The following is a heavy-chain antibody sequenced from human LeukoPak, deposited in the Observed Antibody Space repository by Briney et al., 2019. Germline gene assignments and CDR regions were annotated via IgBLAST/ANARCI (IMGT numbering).Heavy chain of an antibody. D-gene: IGHD3-10*01. Sequence: PSETLSLTCTVSGGSISSSSYYWGWIRQPPGKGLEWIGSIYYSGSTYYNPSLKSRVTISVDTSKNQFSLKLSSVTAADTAVYYCARKYGSGSGPYDYWGQGTLVTVSS. V-gene: IGHV4-39*07. CDR2: IYYSGST. CDR1: GGSISSSSYY. CDR3: ARKYGSGSGPYDY. J-gene: IGHJ4*02.